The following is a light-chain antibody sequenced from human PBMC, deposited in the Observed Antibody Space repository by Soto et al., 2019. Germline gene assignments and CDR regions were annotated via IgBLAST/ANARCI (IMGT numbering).Light chain of an antibody. V-gene: IGLV2-14*01. CDR1: ISYICAYNY. CDR3: SSYTTSETIGLYV. J-gene: IGLJ1*01. Sequence: QSVLTQPASVSRSPGDSITISFTGTISYICAYNYVSWYQQHPGKAPKLMSCEVSNRPSGFSNRFSGSKSGNSASLTISGLQAEDEADYYCSSYTTSETIGLYVFGTWTKVPVL. CDR2: EVS.